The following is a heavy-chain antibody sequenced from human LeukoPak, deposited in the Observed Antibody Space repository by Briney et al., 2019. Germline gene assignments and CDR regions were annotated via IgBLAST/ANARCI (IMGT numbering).Heavy chain of an antibody. CDR1: GFTFSSYG. CDR2: ISGSGGST. Sequence: GGSLRLSCAASGFTFSSYGMSWVRQAPGKGLEWVSAISGSGGSTYYADSVKGRFTISRDNSKNTLYLQMNSLRAEDTAVYYCAKPVFEPGMITFGGVSGDWGQGTLVTVSS. V-gene: IGHV3-23*01. CDR3: AKPVFEPGMITFGGVSGD. J-gene: IGHJ4*02. D-gene: IGHD3-16*01.